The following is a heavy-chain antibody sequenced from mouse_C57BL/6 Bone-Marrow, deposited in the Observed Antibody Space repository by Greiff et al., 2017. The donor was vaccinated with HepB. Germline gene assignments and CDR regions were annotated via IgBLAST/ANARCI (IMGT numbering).Heavy chain of an antibody. CDR3: TFYYYGSRGYFDV. D-gene: IGHD1-1*01. J-gene: IGHJ1*03. V-gene: IGHV14-4*01. CDR1: GFNIKDDY. Sequence: LQQSGAELVRPGASVKLSCTASGFNIKDDYMHWVKQRPEQGLEWIGWIDPENGDTEYASKFQGKATITADTSSNTAYLQLSSLTSEDTAVYYCTFYYYGSRGYFDVWGTGTTVTVSS. CDR2: IDPENGDT.